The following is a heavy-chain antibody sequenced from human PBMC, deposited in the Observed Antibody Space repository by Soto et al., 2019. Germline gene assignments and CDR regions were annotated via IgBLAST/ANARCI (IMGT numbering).Heavy chain of an antibody. J-gene: IGHJ4*02. CDR1: GFSFSDSA. CDR3: TRHTVDY. V-gene: IGHV3-73*02. Sequence: EVQLVESGGGLVQPGGSLKLSCAASGFSFSDSAIHWVRQASGKGLEWVGRTRSKAHSYATAFAASVKGRFTISRDDSKNTVSLQMNSLKTEDTAVYYCTRHTVDYWGQGTLVTVSS. D-gene: IGHD4-4*01. CDR2: TRSKAHSYAT.